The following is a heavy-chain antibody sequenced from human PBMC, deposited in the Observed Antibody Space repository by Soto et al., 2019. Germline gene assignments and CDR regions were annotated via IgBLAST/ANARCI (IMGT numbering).Heavy chain of an antibody. V-gene: IGHV2-26*01. Sequence: QVTLKESGPVRVKPTETLTQTCTVSGFSLSNARMGVSWIRQPPGKALEWLAHMFSNDEKSYSTSLKSRLTISKDTSKSQVVLTMTNMDPVDTATSYCARIMGANRFDYWGQGTLVTVSS. J-gene: IGHJ4*02. CDR1: GFSLSNARMG. CDR3: ARIMGANRFDY. D-gene: IGHD1-26*01. CDR2: MFSNDEK.